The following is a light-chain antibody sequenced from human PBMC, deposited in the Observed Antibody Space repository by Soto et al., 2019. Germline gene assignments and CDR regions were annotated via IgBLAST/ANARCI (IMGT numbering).Light chain of an antibody. CDR3: QHYGYPQWT. CDR1: QSGRDMY. V-gene: IGKV3-20*01. Sequence: EIVLTQSPGTLSLSPGERATLSCRASQSGRDMYLAWYQQKPGQPPRLLIYGVSSRAYGIPDRFSGSGSGTDFTLTISRLGPEDFAVYYCQHYGYPQWTFGQGTKVDIK. J-gene: IGKJ1*01. CDR2: GVS.